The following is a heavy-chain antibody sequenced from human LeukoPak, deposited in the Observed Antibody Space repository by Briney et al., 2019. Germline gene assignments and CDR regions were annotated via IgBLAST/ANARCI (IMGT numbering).Heavy chain of an antibody. J-gene: IGHJ5*02. Sequence: SETLSLTCGVSGGSISSSNWWSWVRQPPGKGLEWIGEIYHSGSTNYNPSLKSRVTISVDKSKNQFSLKLNSVTAADTAVYFCAKDGSDGDNRGSWFDPWGQGTLVTVSS. CDR2: IYHSGST. D-gene: IGHD3-22*01. CDR1: GGSISSSNW. CDR3: AKDGSDGDNRGSWFDP. V-gene: IGHV4-4*02.